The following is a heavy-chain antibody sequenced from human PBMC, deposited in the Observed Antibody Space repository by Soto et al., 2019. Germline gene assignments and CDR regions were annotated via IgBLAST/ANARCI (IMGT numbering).Heavy chain of an antibody. V-gene: IGHV4-59*01. J-gene: IGHJ5*02. CDR3: ASYSGYDSYWFEP. Sequence: SETLSLTCTVSGGSISSYYWSWIRQPPGKGLEWIGYIYYSGSTNYNPSLKSRVTISVDTSKKQFSLKLSSVTAADAAVYYCASYSGYDSYWFEPWGQGTLVTVSS. D-gene: IGHD5-12*01. CDR1: GGSISSYY. CDR2: IYYSGST.